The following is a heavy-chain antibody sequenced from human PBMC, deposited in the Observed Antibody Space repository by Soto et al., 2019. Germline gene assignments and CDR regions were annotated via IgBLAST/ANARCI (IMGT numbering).Heavy chain of an antibody. CDR1: GFTFSSYE. Sequence: GGSLRLSCAASGFTFSSYEMNWVRQAPGKGLEWVSYISSSGSTIYYADSVKGRFTISRDNAKNSLYLQMNSLRAEDTAVYYCARDREGTSAAGLYYYGMDVWGQGTTVTVSS. J-gene: IGHJ6*02. CDR2: ISSSGSTI. CDR3: ARDREGTSAAGLYYYGMDV. V-gene: IGHV3-48*03. D-gene: IGHD6-13*01.